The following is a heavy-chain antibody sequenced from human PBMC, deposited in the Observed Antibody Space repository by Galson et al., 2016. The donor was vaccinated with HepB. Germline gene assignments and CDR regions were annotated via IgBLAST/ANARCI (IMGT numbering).Heavy chain of an antibody. CDR1: GFIFNSHA. J-gene: IGHJ4*02. CDR3: AKDGGYTYALGY. V-gene: IGHV3-30-3*01. Sequence: SLRLSCAASGFIFNSHALKGGRQAPGKGLEWVALISSDGSNQSDADSVTGRLTISRDNSKDTLYLQMNSLRAEDTAVYYCAKDGGYTYALGYWGRGTLVTVSS. CDR2: ISSDGSNQ. D-gene: IGHD5-18*01.